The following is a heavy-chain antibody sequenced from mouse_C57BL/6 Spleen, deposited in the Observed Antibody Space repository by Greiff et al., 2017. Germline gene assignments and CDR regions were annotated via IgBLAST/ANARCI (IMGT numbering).Heavy chain of an antibody. CDR3: AREDTTVVSYFDY. V-gene: IGHV1-80*01. J-gene: IGHJ2*01. Sequence: SGASVKISCKASGYAFSSYWMNWVKQRPGKGLEWIGQIYPGDGDTNYNGKFKGKATLTADKSSSTAYMQLSTLTSEDSAVYFCAREDTTVVSYFDYWGQGTTLTVSS. D-gene: IGHD1-1*01. CDR2: IYPGDGDT. CDR1: GYAFSSYW.